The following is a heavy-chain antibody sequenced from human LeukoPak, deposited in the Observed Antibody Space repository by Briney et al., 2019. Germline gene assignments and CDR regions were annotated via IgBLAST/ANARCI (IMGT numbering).Heavy chain of an antibody. J-gene: IGHJ6*02. CDR1: GYTFTSYD. V-gene: IGHV1-8*01. CDR3: ARERYQPYYYGMDV. Sequence: ASVKVSCKASGYTFTSYDINWVRQATGQGLEWMGWMNPNSGNTGYAQKFKGRVTMTRNTSISTAYMELSSLRSEDTAVYYCARERYQPYYYGMDVWGQGTTVTVSS. D-gene: IGHD2-2*01. CDR2: MNPNSGNT.